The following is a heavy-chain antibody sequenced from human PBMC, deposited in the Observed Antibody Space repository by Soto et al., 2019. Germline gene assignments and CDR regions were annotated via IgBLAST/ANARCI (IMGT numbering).Heavy chain of an antibody. CDR3: ARQSGITIFWAHVDY. V-gene: IGHV5-51*01. CDR2: IYPGDSDT. D-gene: IGHD3-9*01. CDR1: GYSFTSYW. Sequence: GESLKISCKGSGYSFTSYWICWVRQMPGKGLEWMGIIYPGDSDTRHSPSFQGQVTISADKSISTAYLQWSSLKASDTAMYYCARQSGITIFWAHVDYWGQGTLVTVSS. J-gene: IGHJ4*02.